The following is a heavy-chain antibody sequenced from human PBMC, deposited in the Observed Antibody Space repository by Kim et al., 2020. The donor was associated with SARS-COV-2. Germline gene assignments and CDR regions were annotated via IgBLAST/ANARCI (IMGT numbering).Heavy chain of an antibody. J-gene: IGHJ4*02. CDR1: GGSISSSSYY. Sequence: SETLSLTCTVSGGSISSSSYYWGWIRQPPGKGLEWIGSIYYSGSTYYNPSLKSRVTISVDTSKNQFSLKLSSVTAADTAVYYCASQLVDTAMVWYFDYWGQGTLVTVSS. CDR3: ASQLVDTAMVWYFDY. V-gene: IGHV4-39*01. D-gene: IGHD5-18*01. CDR2: IYYSGST.